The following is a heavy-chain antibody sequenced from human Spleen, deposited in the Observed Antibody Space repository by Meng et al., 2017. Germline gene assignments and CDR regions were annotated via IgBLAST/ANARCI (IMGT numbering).Heavy chain of an antibody. Sequence: ASVKVSCKASGYTFTGYYIYWVRQAPGQGLEWMGWINPNSGGTNYAQIFQGRVTMTTDTSTSTAYMELRSLRSDDTAVYYCARDFYDILTGYHASYYGMDVWGQGTTVTVSS. CDR1: GYTFTGYY. CDR2: INPNSGGT. J-gene: IGHJ6*02. D-gene: IGHD3-9*01. CDR3: ARDFYDILTGYHASYYGMDV. V-gene: IGHV1-2*02.